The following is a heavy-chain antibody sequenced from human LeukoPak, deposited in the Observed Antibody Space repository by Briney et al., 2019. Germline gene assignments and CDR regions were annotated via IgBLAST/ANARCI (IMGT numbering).Heavy chain of an antibody. CDR3: AKEDSSGYYVRDY. D-gene: IGHD3-22*01. J-gene: IGHJ4*02. CDR2: ISSSGSTI. V-gene: IGHV3-11*01. CDR1: GFTFSDYY. Sequence: GGSLRLSCAASGFTFSDYYMSWIRQAPGKGLEWVSYISSSGSTIYYADSVKGRFTISRDNAKNSLYLQMNSRRAEDTAVYYCAKEDSSGYYVRDYWGQGTLVTVSS.